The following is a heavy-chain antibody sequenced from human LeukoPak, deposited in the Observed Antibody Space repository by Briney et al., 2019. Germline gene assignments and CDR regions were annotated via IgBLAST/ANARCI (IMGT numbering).Heavy chain of an antibody. D-gene: IGHD3-9*01. CDR2: IIPIFGTA. Sequence: GASVKVSCKASGGTFSSYAISWVRQAPGQGLEWMGRIIPIFGTANYAQKFQGRVTITTDESTSTAYMELSSLRSEDTAVYYCARRKNWFFGAFDIWGQGTMVTVSS. CDR1: GGTFSSYA. CDR3: ARRKNWFFGAFDI. J-gene: IGHJ3*02. V-gene: IGHV1-69*05.